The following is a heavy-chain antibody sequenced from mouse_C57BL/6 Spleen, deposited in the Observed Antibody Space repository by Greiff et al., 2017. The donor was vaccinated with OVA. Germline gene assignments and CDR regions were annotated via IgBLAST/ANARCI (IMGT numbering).Heavy chain of an antibody. D-gene: IGHD1-1*01. Sequence: QVQLQQPGAELVKPGASVKVSCKASGYTFTSYWMHWVKQRPGQGLEWIGRIHPSASDTTYNQKFKGKATLTVDKSSSTAYMHLSSWTSGDAAVYYGAIPYYCGSNDYAMDYWGQGTSVTVSS. CDR2: IHPSASDT. CDR1: GYTFTSYW. J-gene: IGHJ4*01. CDR3: AIPYYCGSNDYAMDY. V-gene: IGHV1-74*01.